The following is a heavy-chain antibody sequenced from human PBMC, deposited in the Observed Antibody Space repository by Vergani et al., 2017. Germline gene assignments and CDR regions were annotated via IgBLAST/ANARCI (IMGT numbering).Heavy chain of an antibody. CDR2: IYYSGST. CDR1: GGSVSSGSYY. J-gene: IGHJ5*02. CDR3: GRMGTPDVYGDYPNWFDP. Sequence: QVQLQESGPGLVKPSETLSLTCTVSGGSVSSGSYYWSWIRQPPGKGLEWIGYIYYSGSTNYNPSLKSRVTISVDTSKNQFSLKLSSVTAADTAVYYCGRMGTPDVYGDYPNWFDPWGQGTLVTVSS. D-gene: IGHD4-17*01. V-gene: IGHV4-61*01.